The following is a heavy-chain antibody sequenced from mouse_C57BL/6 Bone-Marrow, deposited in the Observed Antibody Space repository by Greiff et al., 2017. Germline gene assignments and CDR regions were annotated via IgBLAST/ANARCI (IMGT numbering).Heavy chain of an antibody. CDR1: GYTFTSYW. V-gene: IGHV1-69*01. CDR2: IDPSDSYT. J-gene: IGHJ3*01. Sequence: QVQLQQPGAELVMPGASVTLSCKASGYTFTSYWMHWVKQRPGQGLEWIGEIDPSDSYTNYNQKFKGKSTLTVDKSSRTAYMQLSSLTSEDSAVYYCSRDTTVVAPAWFAYWGQGTLVTVSA. D-gene: IGHD1-1*01. CDR3: SRDTTVVAPAWFAY.